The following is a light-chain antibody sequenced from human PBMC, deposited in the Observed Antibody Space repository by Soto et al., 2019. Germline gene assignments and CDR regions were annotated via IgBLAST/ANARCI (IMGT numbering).Light chain of an antibody. CDR2: DVS. CDR3: SSYAPSSSHHLL. CDR1: SSDVGGYNF. J-gene: IGLJ2*01. Sequence: QSALTQPASVSGSPGQSITISCTGTSSDVGGYNFVSWYQQKPGKAPQFMIYDVSNRPSGVSNRFSGSKSGNTASLTISGLQAEDEADYFCSSYAPSSSHHLLFGGGTKLTVL. V-gene: IGLV2-14*01.